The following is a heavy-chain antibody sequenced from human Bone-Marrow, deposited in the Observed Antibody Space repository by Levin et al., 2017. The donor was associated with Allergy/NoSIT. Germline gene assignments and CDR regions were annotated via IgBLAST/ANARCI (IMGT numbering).Heavy chain of an antibody. CDR3: ARASVPGTLEF. D-gene: IGHD1-26*01. J-gene: IGHJ4*02. CDR1: GFAFTDYW. Sequence: GESLKISCAASGFAFTDYWINWVRQATGKGLEWVANINRDGSAETFVDSVNGRFTISRDNAKNSVYLQMNSLRADDTAVYFCARASVPGTLEFWGQGTLVTVSS. V-gene: IGHV3-7*01. CDR2: INRDGSAE.